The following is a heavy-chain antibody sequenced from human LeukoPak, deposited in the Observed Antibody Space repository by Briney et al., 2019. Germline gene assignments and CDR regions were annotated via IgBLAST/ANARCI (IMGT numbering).Heavy chain of an antibody. V-gene: IGHV3-30-3*01. CDR2: ISYDGSNK. J-gene: IGHJ4*02. D-gene: IGHD4-17*01. Sequence: GGSLRLSCAASGFTFNSYEMNWVRQAPGKGLEWVAVISYDGSNKYYADSVKGRFTISRDNSKNTLYLQMNSLRAEDTAVYYCARDLMGTTIYFDYWGQGTLVTVSS. CDR3: ARDLMGTTIYFDY. CDR1: GFTFNSYE.